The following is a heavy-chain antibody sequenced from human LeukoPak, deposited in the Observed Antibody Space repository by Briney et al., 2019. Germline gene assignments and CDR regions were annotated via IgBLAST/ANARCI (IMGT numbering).Heavy chain of an antibody. CDR3: VSPRGFSYGYFDY. J-gene: IGHJ4*02. Sequence: SETLSLTCTVSGGXISSSSAYWGWIRQPPGKGLEWIGSIYYSKNTYYNPSLKSRVTISADTSQNQFSLTLGSVSATDTAVYYCVSPRGFSYGYFDYWGQGTLVTVSS. CDR2: IYYSKNT. D-gene: IGHD5-18*01. CDR1: GGXISSSSAY. V-gene: IGHV4-39*01.